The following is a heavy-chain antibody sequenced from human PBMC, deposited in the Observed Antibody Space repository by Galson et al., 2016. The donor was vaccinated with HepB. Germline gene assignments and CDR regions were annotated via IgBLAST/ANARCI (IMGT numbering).Heavy chain of an antibody. J-gene: IGHJ4*02. CDR3: ARGGPFSTSWYLDF. V-gene: IGHV3-23*01. Sequence: SLRLSCAASGFTFSSYAMSWVRQAPGKGLEWVSGISGGGNNAYYADSVKGRFTISRDNSNNTLYLQMNSLRAEDTAVYYCARGGPFSTSWYLDFWGQGTLLTVSS. CDR2: ISGGGNNA. D-gene: IGHD6-13*01. CDR1: GFTFSSYA.